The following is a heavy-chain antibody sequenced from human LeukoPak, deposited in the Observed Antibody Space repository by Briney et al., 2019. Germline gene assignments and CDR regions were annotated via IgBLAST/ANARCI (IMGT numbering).Heavy chain of an antibody. CDR2: IYYSGST. V-gene: IGHV4-59*08. Sequence: SETLSLTCTVSGGSISSYYWSWIRQPPGKGLEWIGYIYYSGSTNYNPSLKSRVTISVDTSKNQFSLKLSSVTAADTAVYYCARVRKDIVVVPAAMADAFGIWGQGTMVTVSS. CDR1: GGSISSYY. CDR3: ARVRKDIVVVPAAMADAFGI. D-gene: IGHD2-2*01. J-gene: IGHJ3*02.